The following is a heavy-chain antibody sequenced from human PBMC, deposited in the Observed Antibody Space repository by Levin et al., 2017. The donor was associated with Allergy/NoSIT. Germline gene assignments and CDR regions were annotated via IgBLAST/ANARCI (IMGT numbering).Heavy chain of an antibody. CDR1: GFTFSNAW. J-gene: IGHJ4*02. V-gene: IGHV3-15*01. D-gene: IGHD3-9*01. Sequence: GESLKISCAASGFTFSNAWMSWVRQAPGKGLEWVGRIKSKTDGETTDFAAPVKGRFTISRDDSKNTLYLQMNSLKTEDTAVYYCTTPRILTGYLTYWGQGTLVTVSS. CDR2: IKSKTDGETT. CDR3: TTPRILTGYLTY.